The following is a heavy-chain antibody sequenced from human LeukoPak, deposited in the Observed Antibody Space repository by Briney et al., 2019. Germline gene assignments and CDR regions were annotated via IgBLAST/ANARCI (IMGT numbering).Heavy chain of an antibody. D-gene: IGHD5-18*01. Sequence: GGSLRLSCAASGFTFSSYSMNWVRQAPGKGLEWVSSISSSSSYIYYADSVKGRFTISRDNSKNTLYLQMNSLRAEDTAVYYCAKGDTAMAPDDYWGQGTLVTVSS. CDR2: ISSSSSYI. CDR3: AKGDTAMAPDDY. V-gene: IGHV3-21*01. J-gene: IGHJ4*02. CDR1: GFTFSSYS.